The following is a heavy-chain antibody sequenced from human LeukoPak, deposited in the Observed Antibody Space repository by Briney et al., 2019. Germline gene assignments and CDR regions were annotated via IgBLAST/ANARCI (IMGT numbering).Heavy chain of an antibody. D-gene: IGHD3-9*01. V-gene: IGHV3-23*01. CDR3: ARGPSITTTGTFDP. J-gene: IGHJ5*02. CDR2: IRDSVGNT. CDR1: GFTFSSYA. Sequence: GGSLRLSCAASGFTFSSYAMNWVRQAPGKGLEWVSSIRDSVGNTYYADSVKDRFTISRDNSRNTLYLQMTSLRAEDTAVYYCARGPSITTTGTFDPWGQGTLVTVSS.